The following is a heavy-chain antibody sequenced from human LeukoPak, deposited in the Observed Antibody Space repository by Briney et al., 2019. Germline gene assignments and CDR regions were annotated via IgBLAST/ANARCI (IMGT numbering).Heavy chain of an antibody. CDR2: ISGSGGST. Sequence: GGSLRLSCAASGFTFSSYAMSWVRQAPGKGLEWVSAISGSGGSTYYADSVKGRFTISRDNSKNTLYLQMNSLRAGDTAVYYCAKLNYYDSSGYSTPLDYWGQGTLVTVSS. CDR3: AKLNYYDSSGYSTPLDY. V-gene: IGHV3-23*01. J-gene: IGHJ4*02. CDR1: GFTFSSYA. D-gene: IGHD3-22*01.